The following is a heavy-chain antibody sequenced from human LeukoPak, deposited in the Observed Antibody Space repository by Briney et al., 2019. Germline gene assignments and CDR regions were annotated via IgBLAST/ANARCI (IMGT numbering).Heavy chain of an antibody. D-gene: IGHD2-2*02. CDR1: GYSISSGYY. V-gene: IGHV4-38-2*01. J-gene: IGHJ4*02. CDR3: ARHRACSSTSCYTGLFDY. CDR2: IYHSGST. Sequence: TSETLSLTCAVSGYSISSGYYWGWIRQPPGKGLEWIVSIYHSGSTYYNPSLKSRVTISVDTSKNQFSLKLSSVTAADTAVYYCARHRACSSTSCYTGLFDYWGQGTLVTVSS.